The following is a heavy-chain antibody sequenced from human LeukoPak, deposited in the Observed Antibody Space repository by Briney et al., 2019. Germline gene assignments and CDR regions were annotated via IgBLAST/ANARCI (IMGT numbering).Heavy chain of an antibody. Sequence: KSSETLSLTCTVSGGSISSYYWSWIRQPPGKGLEWIGYIYTSGSTNYNPSLKSRVTISVDTSKNQFSLKLSSVTAADTAVYYCAGDVGSSSTSPPGDWGQGTLVTVSS. D-gene: IGHD2-2*01. CDR1: GGSISSYY. CDR2: IYTSGST. J-gene: IGHJ4*02. CDR3: AGDVGSSSTSPPGD. V-gene: IGHV4-4*09.